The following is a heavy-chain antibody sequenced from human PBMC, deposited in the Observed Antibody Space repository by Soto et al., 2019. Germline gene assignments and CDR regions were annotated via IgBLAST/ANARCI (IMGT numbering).Heavy chain of an antibody. V-gene: IGHV3-23*01. CDR1: GFAFSSYA. CDR3: AKDESRVVVPDNWFDS. D-gene: IGHD3-22*01. CDR2: ISDSGGST. J-gene: IGHJ5*01. Sequence: PGGSLRLSCAASGFAFSSYAMSWVRQAPGKGLEWVSGISDSGGSTYYADSVKGRFTISRDNSKNTLYLQMNSLRAEDTAVYYCAKDESRVVVPDNWFDSWGQGTLVTVSS.